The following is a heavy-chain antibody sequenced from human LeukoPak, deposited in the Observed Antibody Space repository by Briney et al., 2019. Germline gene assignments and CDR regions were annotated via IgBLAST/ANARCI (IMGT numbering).Heavy chain of an antibody. Sequence: SETLSLTCTVSGGSISSGGYFWGWIRQHPGKGLEWIGIIYYSGSTYYNPSLKSRITMSVDTSKNQFSLKLSSMTAADTAVYYCVRVFDYIPGHAFDYWGQGTLVTVSS. J-gene: IGHJ4*02. CDR2: IYYSGST. CDR3: VRVFDYIPGHAFDY. D-gene: IGHD3-16*01. CDR1: GGSISSGGYF. V-gene: IGHV4-31*03.